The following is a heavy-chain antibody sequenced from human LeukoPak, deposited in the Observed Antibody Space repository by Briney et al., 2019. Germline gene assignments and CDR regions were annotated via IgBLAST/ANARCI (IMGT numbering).Heavy chain of an antibody. Sequence: GGSLRLSCAASGFTFSSYAMSWVRQAPGKGLEWVSAIRGSGGSTYYADSVKGRFTISRDNSKNTLYLQMNSLRAEDTAVYYCAKDPTMVRGVIPDYWGQGTLVTVSS. J-gene: IGHJ4*02. CDR1: GFTFSSYA. D-gene: IGHD3-10*01. V-gene: IGHV3-23*01. CDR3: AKDPTMVRGVIPDY. CDR2: IRGSGGST.